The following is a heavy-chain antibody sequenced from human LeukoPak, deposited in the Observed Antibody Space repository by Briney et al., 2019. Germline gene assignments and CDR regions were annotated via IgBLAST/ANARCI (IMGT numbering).Heavy chain of an antibody. J-gene: IGHJ6*02. CDR2: IKQDGSEK. CDR1: GFTFSSYW. D-gene: IGHD6-13*01. Sequence: TGGSLRLSCAASGFTFSSYWMSWVRQAPGKGLEWVANIKQDGSEKYYVDSVKGRFTISRDNAKNSLYLQMNSLRAEDTAVYYCARELGIAEHYYGMDVWGQGTTVTVSS. CDR3: ARELGIAEHYYGMDV. V-gene: IGHV3-7*05.